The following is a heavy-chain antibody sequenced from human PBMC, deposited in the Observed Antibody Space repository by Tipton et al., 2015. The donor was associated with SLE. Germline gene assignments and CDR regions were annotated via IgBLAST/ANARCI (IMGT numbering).Heavy chain of an antibody. J-gene: IGHJ3*02. CDR3: ARQWELQGVFDI. V-gene: IGHV4-34*01. Sequence: TLSLTCAADRGSFSDSWWSWIRQPPGRGLGWIGEFTRSGGTNYNPALRSRVSISADSSKNQFSLNLRSMTAADTAVYYCARQWELQGVFDIWGQGTMVTVSS. CDR2: FTRSGGT. CDR1: RGSFSDSW. D-gene: IGHD1-26*01.